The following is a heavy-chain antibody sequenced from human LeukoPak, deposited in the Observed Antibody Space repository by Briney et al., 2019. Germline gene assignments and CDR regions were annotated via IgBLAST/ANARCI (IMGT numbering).Heavy chain of an antibody. CDR1: GYTFTSYG. Sequence: ASVKVSCKASGYTFTSYGISWVRQAPGQGLEWMGWISAYNGNTNYAQKLQGRVTMTTDTSTSTAYMALRSLRSDDTAVYYCARGYDILTGYSDLDYWGQGTLVTVSS. D-gene: IGHD3-9*01. CDR3: ARGYDILTGYSDLDY. V-gene: IGHV1-18*01. CDR2: ISAYNGNT. J-gene: IGHJ4*02.